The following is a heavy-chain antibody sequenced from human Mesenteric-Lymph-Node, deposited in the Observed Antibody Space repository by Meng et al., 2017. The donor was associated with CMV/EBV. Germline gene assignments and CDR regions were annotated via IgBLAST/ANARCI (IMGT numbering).Heavy chain of an antibody. CDR2: IYHSGNT. D-gene: IGHD4-17*01. Sequence: SGDSIRRGNYYWTWIRQHPGKGLAWLGYIYHSGNTYYNPSLKSRVTISVDTSKNHFSLNLNSVTAADTAVYYCARRDYRDLENWFDPWGQGTLVTVSS. CDR1: GDSIRRGNYY. J-gene: IGHJ5*02. V-gene: IGHV4-31*02. CDR3: ARRDYRDLENWFDP.